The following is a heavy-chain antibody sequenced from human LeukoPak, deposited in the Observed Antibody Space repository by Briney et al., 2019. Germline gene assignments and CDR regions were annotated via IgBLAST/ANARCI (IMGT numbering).Heavy chain of an antibody. J-gene: IGHJ4*02. Sequence: GGSLRLSCAASGFTFSSYGMHWVRQAPGKGLEWVAFIRYDGSNKYYADSVKVRFTISRDNSKNTLYLQMNSLRAEDTAVYYCARGPLGYCSSTSCHGFDYWGQGTLVTVSS. CDR2: IRYDGSNK. CDR1: GFTFSSYG. V-gene: IGHV3-30*02. CDR3: ARGPLGYCSSTSCHGFDY. D-gene: IGHD2-2*01.